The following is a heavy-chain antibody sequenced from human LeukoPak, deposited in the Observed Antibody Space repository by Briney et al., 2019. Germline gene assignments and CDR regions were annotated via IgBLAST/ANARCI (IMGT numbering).Heavy chain of an antibody. CDR2: SSAYNANT. CDR3: ARRRFGELLMYF. J-gene: IGHJ4*02. V-gene: IGHV1-18*01. Sequence: ASVKVSCKASAYTFTSYGISWVRQPPGQGLELMGWSSAYNANTNYAQKLHGRVNMTTGALTSRAYIDLRSVRSDVAAVYYCARRRFGELLMYFWGQETQVTVSS. CDR1: AYTFTSYG. D-gene: IGHD3-10*01.